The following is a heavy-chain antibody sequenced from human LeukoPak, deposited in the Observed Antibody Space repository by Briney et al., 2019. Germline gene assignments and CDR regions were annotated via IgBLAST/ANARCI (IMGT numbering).Heavy chain of an antibody. CDR2: ISDSGGTT. V-gene: IGHV3-23*01. Sequence: GGSLRLSCAASGFTFNNYAMSWVRQAPGKGLEWVSGISDSGGTTYYADSVKGRFTISRDNSKNTLYLQIHGLRAEDTAVYYCAKSRDRNYGSSGYYYHYWGQGTLVTVSS. CDR1: GFTFNNYA. CDR3: AKSRDRNYGSSGYYYHY. J-gene: IGHJ4*02. D-gene: IGHD3-22*01.